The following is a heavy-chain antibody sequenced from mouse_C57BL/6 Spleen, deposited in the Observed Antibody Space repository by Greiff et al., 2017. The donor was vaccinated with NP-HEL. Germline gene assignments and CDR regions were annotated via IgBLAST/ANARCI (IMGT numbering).Heavy chain of an antibody. CDR2: IHPNSGST. CDR1: GYTFTSYW. CDR3: ARLDYDVEYFDY. Sequence: VQLQQPGAELVKPGASVKLSCKASGYTFTSYWMHWVKQRPGQGLEWIGMIHPNSGSTNYNEKFKSKATLTVDKSSSTAYMQLSSLTSEDSAVYYCARLDYDVEYFDYWGQGTTLTVSS. V-gene: IGHV1-64*01. D-gene: IGHD2-4*01. J-gene: IGHJ2*01.